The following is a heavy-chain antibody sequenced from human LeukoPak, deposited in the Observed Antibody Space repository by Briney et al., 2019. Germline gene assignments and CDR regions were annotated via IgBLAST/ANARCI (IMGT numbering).Heavy chain of an antibody. CDR1: GFTFSSYA. CDR2: ISGSGGST. D-gene: IGHD3-3*01. V-gene: IGHV3-23*01. CDR3: ARDPPLRYDFWSGYSSSHFDY. J-gene: IGHJ4*02. Sequence: GGSLRLSCAASGFTFSSYAMSWVRQAPGKGLEWVSAISGSGGSTYYADSVKGRFTISRDNSKNSLYLQMNSLRAEDTAVYYCARDPPLRYDFWSGYSSSHFDYWGQGTLVTVSS.